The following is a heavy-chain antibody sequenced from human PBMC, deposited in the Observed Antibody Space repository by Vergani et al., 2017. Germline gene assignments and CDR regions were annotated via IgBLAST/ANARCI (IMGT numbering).Heavy chain of an antibody. V-gene: IGHV4-39*01. D-gene: IGHD3-10*01. CDR3: ARHKVQLVPVNYYSYYYMDV. CDR1: GGSIRSTFYY. CDR2: IYYSWST. Sequence: QLQLQESDPGLVKPSETLSLTCTVSGGSIRSTFYYWGWIRQPPGKGLDLMGTIYYSWSTYYNPSLKSRVTISVDTSKNQFSLKLNSVTAADTAVYYCARHKVQLVPVNYYSYYYMDVWGKGTTVTVSS. J-gene: IGHJ6*03.